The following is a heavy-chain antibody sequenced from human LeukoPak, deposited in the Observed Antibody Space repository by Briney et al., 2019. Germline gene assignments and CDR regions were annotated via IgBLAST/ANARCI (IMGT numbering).Heavy chain of an antibody. CDR2: ISSSSSTI. J-gene: IGHJ4*02. CDR1: GFTFSTYS. D-gene: IGHD3-16*01. CDR3: AREGITVSHDLDY. Sequence: PGGSLRLSCAASGFTFSTYSMNWVRQAPGKGLEWVSYISSSSSTIYYADPVKGRFTISRDNAKNSLYLRMNSLRAEDTAVYYCAREGITVSHDLDYWGQGTLVTVSS. V-gene: IGHV3-48*01.